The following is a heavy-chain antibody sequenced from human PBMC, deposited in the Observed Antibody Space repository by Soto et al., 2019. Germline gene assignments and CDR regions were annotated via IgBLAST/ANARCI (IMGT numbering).Heavy chain of an antibody. CDR2: ISWNSGSI. V-gene: IGHV3-9*01. D-gene: IGHD3-3*01. J-gene: IGHJ5*02. CDR1: GFTFDDYA. CDR3: AKGPYGFWSGYYPAWIDP. Sequence: HPGGSLRLSCAASGFTFDDYAMHWVRQAPGKGLEWVSGISWNSGSIGYADSVKGRFTISRDNAKNSLYLQMNSLRAEVTALYYCAKGPYGFWSGYYPAWIDPWGQGTLVTVSS.